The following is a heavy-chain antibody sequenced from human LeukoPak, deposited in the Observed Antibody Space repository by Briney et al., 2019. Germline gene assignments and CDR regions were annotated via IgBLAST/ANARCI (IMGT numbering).Heavy chain of an antibody. D-gene: IGHD3-10*01. CDR1: GFSLSNYA. CDR3: AKRGVVIRGLLVIGYHTEAYHYDY. CDR2: ISERGGST. V-gene: IGHV3-23*01. J-gene: IGHJ4*02. Sequence: GGSLRLSCVVSGFSLSNYAMSWVRQAPGKGLEWVSYISERGGSTTYADSVKGRFTVSRDNSLNTVCLQMNSLRAEDTAVYFCAKRGVVIRGLLVIGYHTEAYHYDYWGQGTLVTVSS.